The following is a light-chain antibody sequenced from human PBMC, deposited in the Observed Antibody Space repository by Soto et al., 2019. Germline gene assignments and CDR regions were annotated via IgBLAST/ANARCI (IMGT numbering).Light chain of an antibody. CDR3: QHFGNSLWT. J-gene: IGKJ1*01. Sequence: EIVWTQSPGTLSLSPGERSPLLFRASQSVASRNLAWYQQRSGQAPRLLIYGTSSRAIHTPDRFSGSGSGTDFTLTISDLEPEDFAVYFCQHFGNSLWTFGQGTKVDIK. CDR1: QSVASRN. V-gene: IGKV3-20*01. CDR2: GTS.